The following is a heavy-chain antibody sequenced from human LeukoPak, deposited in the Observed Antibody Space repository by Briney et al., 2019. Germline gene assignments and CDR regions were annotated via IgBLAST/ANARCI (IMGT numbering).Heavy chain of an antibody. J-gene: IGHJ4*02. CDR1: GYTFTNYA. CDR3: ARGLWSAHRREYYFDS. Sequence: ASVNVSCKASGYTFTNYAVNWLRQAPGQRLEWMGWINAGNGDTKFSQNYQARVTITRDASASTAYMELSSLTSEDTAVYFCARGLWSAHRREYYFDSWGQGTLVTVSS. CDR2: INAGNGDT. V-gene: IGHV1-3*01. D-gene: IGHD3-3*01.